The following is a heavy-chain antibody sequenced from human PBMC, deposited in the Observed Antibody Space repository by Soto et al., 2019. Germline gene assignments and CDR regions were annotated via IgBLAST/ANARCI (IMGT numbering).Heavy chain of an antibody. Sequence: ASVKVSCKASGYTFTGYYLHWVRQAPGQGLEWMGWINPKNGGTKYGQKFQGRVTTTRDTSINTAYMELTGLKSDDTAVYYCAQEGVIVAPPPYNWFDPWGQGGLVTVSS. J-gene: IGHJ5*02. CDR2: INPKNGGT. D-gene: IGHD2-21*01. V-gene: IGHV1-2*02. CDR1: GYTFTGYY. CDR3: AQEGVIVAPPPYNWFDP.